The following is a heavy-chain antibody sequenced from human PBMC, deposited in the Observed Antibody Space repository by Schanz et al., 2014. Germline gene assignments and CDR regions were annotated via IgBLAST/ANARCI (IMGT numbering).Heavy chain of an antibody. Sequence: LLVESGGGLVQPGGSLRLSCAASGFTFSSYSMNWVRQAPGKGLEWVSYISSSSSTIYYADSVKGRFTISRDNSKNTVYLQMNSLRAEDTAVYYCAKDVSASRYGMDVWGLGTTVIVSS. CDR2: ISSSSSTI. CDR1: GFTFSSYS. D-gene: IGHD2-2*01. CDR3: AKDVSASRYGMDV. J-gene: IGHJ6*02. V-gene: IGHV3-48*01.